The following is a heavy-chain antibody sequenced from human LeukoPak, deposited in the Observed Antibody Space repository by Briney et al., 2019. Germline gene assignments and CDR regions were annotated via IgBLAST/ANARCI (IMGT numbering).Heavy chain of an antibody. J-gene: IGHJ4*02. CDR2: VNPSGAIS. CDR1: GFSFSRYE. V-gene: IGHV3-48*03. CDR3: AREDDLDSFDY. D-gene: IGHD3-9*01. Sequence: GGSLRLSCAASGFSFSRYEMNWVRQAPGKGLEWLSYVNPSGAISYYADSVKGRFAISRDNAKNSVYLQMDSLRAEDTAIYYCAREDDLDSFDYWGQGTLVTVS.